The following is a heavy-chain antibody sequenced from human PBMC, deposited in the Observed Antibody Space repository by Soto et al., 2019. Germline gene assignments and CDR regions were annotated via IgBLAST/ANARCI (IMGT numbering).Heavy chain of an antibody. D-gene: IGHD2-21*02. CDR1: GGSFSGYY. Sequence: SETLSLTCAVYGGSFSGYYWSWIRQPPGKGLEWIGEINHSGSTNYNPSLKSRVTISVDTSKNQFSLKLSSVTAADTAVYYCARGALNDDIVVVTAIPYYYYGMDVWGQGTTVTVSS. V-gene: IGHV4-34*01. CDR2: INHSGST. CDR3: ARGALNDDIVVVTAIPYYYYGMDV. J-gene: IGHJ6*02.